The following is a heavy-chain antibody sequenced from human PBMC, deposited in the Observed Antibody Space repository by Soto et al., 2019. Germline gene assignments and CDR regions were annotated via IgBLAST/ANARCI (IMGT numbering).Heavy chain of an antibody. Sequence: PGGSLRLSCAASGFTFSSYAMSWARQAPGKGLEWVSAISGSGGSTYYADSVKGRFTISRDNSKNTLYLQMNSLRAEDTAVYYCAKALVDPDYISGFDYWGQGTLVTVSS. J-gene: IGHJ4*02. CDR3: AKALVDPDYISGFDY. D-gene: IGHD4-4*01. CDR1: GFTFSSYA. CDR2: ISGSGGST. V-gene: IGHV3-23*01.